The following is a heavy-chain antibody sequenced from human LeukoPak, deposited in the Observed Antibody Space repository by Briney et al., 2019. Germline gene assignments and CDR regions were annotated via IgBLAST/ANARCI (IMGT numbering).Heavy chain of an antibody. V-gene: IGHV3-30*02. J-gene: IGHJ4*02. D-gene: IGHD6-19*01. CDR1: GFTFSSYG. CDR2: IRYYGSNK. Sequence: PGGSLRLSCAASGFTFSSYGMHWVRQAPGNGLEWLAFIRYYGSNKYYTDSVKGRFTISRDNSKNTLYLQTNRLRAEDTAVYYCAKGGVAGPYSDYWGQGTLVTVSS. CDR3: AKGGVAGPYSDY.